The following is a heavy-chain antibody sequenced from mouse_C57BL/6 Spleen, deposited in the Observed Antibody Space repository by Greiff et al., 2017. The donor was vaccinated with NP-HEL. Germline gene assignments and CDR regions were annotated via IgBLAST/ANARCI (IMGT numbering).Heavy chain of an antibody. CDR1: GFTFSDYG. CDR2: ISSGSSTI. V-gene: IGHV5-17*01. J-gene: IGHJ4*01. D-gene: IGHD3-3*01. Sequence: EVKVVESGGGLVKPGGSLKLSCAASGFTFSDYGMHWVRQAPEKGLEWVAYISSGSSTIYYADTVKGRFTISRDNAKNTLFLQMTSLRSEDTAMYYCARKLGGRAMDYWGQGTSVTVSS. CDR3: ARKLGGRAMDY.